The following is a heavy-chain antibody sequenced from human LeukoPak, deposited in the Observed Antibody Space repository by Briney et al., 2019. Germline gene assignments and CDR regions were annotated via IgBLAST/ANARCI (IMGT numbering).Heavy chain of an antibody. Sequence: PGGSLRLSCAASGFTVSSNFLSWVRQAPEKGLEGDSVIYSGGSTDYADSVKGRFTISRDNSKNTLYLQMNSLRAEDTAVYYCARGGHDYGDYDYWGQGTLVTVST. J-gene: IGHJ4*02. CDR2: IYSGGST. V-gene: IGHV3-66*01. D-gene: IGHD4-17*01. CDR3: ARGGHDYGDYDY. CDR1: GFTVSSNF.